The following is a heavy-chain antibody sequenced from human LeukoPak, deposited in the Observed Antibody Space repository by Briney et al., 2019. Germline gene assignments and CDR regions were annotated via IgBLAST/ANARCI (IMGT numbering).Heavy chain of an antibody. Sequence: SETLSLTCTVSGGSISSGDYHWSWIRQPPGKGLEWIGYIYYSGSTYYNPSLKSRVTISVDTSKNQFSLKLSSVTAADTAVYYCASLDYGGNSGTAFDIWGQGTMVTVSS. J-gene: IGHJ3*02. D-gene: IGHD4-23*01. CDR2: IYYSGST. V-gene: IGHV4-30-4*01. CDR1: GGSISSGDYH. CDR3: ASLDYGGNSGTAFDI.